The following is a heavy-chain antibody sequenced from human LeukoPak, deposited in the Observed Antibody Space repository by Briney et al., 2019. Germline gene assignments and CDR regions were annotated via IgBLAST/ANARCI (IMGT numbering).Heavy chain of an antibody. CDR3: AKEPKQRPTVGYFQH. J-gene: IGHJ1*01. D-gene: IGHD1-26*01. V-gene: IGHV3-30*18. Sequence: PGGSLSLSCAPSGFTFSSYGMHWVRQAPGKGLEWVALISYDGSNKYYADSVKGRFTISRDNSKNTLYLQMNSLRAEDTAVYYCAKEPKQRPTVGYFQHWGQGTLVTVSS. CDR2: ISYDGSNK. CDR1: GFTFSSYG.